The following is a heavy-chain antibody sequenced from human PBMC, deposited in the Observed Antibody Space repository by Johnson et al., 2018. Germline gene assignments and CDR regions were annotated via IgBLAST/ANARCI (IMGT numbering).Heavy chain of an antibody. CDR2: ISSSSSYI. CDR1: GFTFSSYS. J-gene: IGHJ6*02. V-gene: IGHV3-21*01. Sequence: VQLVQSGGGLVKPGGSLRLSCAASGFTFSSYSMNWVRQAPGKGLEWVSSISSSSSYIYYADSVKGRFTISRDNAKNSLYLQMNSLRAEDTAVYYGARDGARFDYYYGVDVWGQGTTVPVSS. CDR3: ARDGARFDYYYGVDV. D-gene: IGHD4/OR15-4a*01.